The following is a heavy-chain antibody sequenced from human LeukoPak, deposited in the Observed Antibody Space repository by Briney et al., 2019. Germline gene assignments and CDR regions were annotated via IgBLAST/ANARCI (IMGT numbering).Heavy chain of an antibody. D-gene: IGHD3-9*01. CDR1: GFTFSSYE. CDR3: ARRGGHGLRYFDWLFQFDP. CDR2: INHSGST. V-gene: IGHV4-34*01. J-gene: IGHJ5*02. Sequence: GSLRLSCAASGFTFSSYEMNWVRQPPGKGLEWIGEINHSGSTNYNPSLKSRVTISVDTSKNQFSLKLSSVTAADTAVYYCARRGGHGLRYFDWLFQFDPWGQGTLVTVSS.